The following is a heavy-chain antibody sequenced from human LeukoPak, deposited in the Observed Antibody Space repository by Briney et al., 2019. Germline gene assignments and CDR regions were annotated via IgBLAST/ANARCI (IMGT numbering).Heavy chain of an antibody. Sequence: SETLPLTCSISGGSLSSSDLFWAWIRQSPGKGLEWIATASYSGSTYYNPSLRSRLSMSVDTSRNQFSLKLSSVTAADTAVYYCARGSGSSYFDLWGQGTLVTVSS. CDR3: ARGSGSSYFDL. J-gene: IGHJ4*02. CDR1: GGSLSSSDLF. D-gene: IGHD1-26*01. CDR2: ASYSGST. V-gene: IGHV4-39*07.